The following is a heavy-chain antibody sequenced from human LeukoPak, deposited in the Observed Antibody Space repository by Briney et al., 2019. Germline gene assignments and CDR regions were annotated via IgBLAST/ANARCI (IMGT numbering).Heavy chain of an antibody. CDR1: GGSISSYY. CDR3: ARVRGDYASHGYWYFDL. D-gene: IGHD4-17*01. Sequence: SETLSLTCTVSGGSISSYYWSWIRQPAGKGLEWIGRIYTSGSTNYNPSLKSRVTMSVDTSKNQFSPKLSSVTAADTAVYYCARVRGDYASHGYWYFDLWGRGTLVTVSS. V-gene: IGHV4-4*07. CDR2: IYTSGST. J-gene: IGHJ2*01.